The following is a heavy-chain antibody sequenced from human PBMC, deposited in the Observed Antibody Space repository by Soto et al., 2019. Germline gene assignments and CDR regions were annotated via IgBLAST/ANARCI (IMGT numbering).Heavy chain of an antibody. CDR2: NYYIGST. D-gene: IGHD3-22*01. V-gene: IGHV4-30-4*01. J-gene: IGHJ3*02. CDR1: GGSISSGDFY. CDR3: ARGGGDTSGYFYFYAFDI. Sequence: QVQLQESGPGLVKPSQTLSLTCTVFGGSISSGDFYWSWIRQPPGKGLEWIGYNYYIGSTYYKPSLKSRVSISVDTSKNQFSLKLSSVTAADTAVYYCARGGGDTSGYFYFYAFDIWGQGTMVTVSS.